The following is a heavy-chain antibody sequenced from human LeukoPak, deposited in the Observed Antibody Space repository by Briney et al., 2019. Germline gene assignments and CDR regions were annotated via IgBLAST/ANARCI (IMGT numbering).Heavy chain of an antibody. CDR2: ISYDGSNK. CDR1: GFSFGIYS. Sequence: PGGSLRLSCAASGFSFGIYSMHWVRQAPGKGLEWLAVISYDGSNKYYADSVKGRFSISRDNARSTLFLQMNSLTTEDTAVYFCAREGCSGGSCASDYWGQGTLVTVSS. D-gene: IGHD2-15*01. J-gene: IGHJ4*02. CDR3: AREGCSGGSCASDY. V-gene: IGHV3-30*04.